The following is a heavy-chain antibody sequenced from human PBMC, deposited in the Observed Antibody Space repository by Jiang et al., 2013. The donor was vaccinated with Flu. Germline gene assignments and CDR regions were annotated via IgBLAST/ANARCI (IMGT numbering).Heavy chain of an antibody. CDR1: GGTFNSYT. Sequence: QSGAEVKKPGSSVKVSCKTSGGTFNSYTITWVRQAPGQGLEWMGRIIPISGTTKYAQKFQGRVTFTAANSTNTAYMDLSRLSSEDTAVYYCVWRRLSSRGYYFYGKDVWGQGTTLTVSS. CDR2: IIPISGTT. V-gene: IGHV1-69*06. J-gene: IGHJ6*02. CDR3: VWRRLSSRGYYFYGKDV. D-gene: IGHD3-22*01.